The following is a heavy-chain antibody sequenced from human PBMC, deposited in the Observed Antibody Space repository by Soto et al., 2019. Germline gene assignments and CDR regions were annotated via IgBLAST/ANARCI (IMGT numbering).Heavy chain of an antibody. V-gene: IGHV1-3*01. D-gene: IGHD2-21*02. CDR1: GYTFTSYA. J-gene: IGHJ4*02. Sequence: ASVKVSCKASGYTFTSYAMHWVRQAPGQRLEWMGWINAGNGNTKYSQKFQGRVTITRDTSSSTAYMELSSLRSEDTAVYYCARSIVVVTAADYWGQGTLVTVSS. CDR2: INAGNGNT. CDR3: ARSIVVVTAADY.